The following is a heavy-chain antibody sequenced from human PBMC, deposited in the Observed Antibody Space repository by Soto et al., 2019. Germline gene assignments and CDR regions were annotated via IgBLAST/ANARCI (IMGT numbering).Heavy chain of an antibody. Sequence: EVQLLDSGGGLVQPGGSLRISCAASGFTFSGYALTWVRQAPGKGLEWVSAISGGGDATFYADSVKGRFTISRDNSKNTLYLQMTTLRAEDTAVYYCATKVSGSTGRPDLCYFDRWGRGTLVTVSS. D-gene: IGHD3-10*01. J-gene: IGHJ2*01. CDR3: ATKVSGSTGRPDLCYFDR. CDR2: ISGGGDAT. V-gene: IGHV3-23*01. CDR1: GFTFSGYA.